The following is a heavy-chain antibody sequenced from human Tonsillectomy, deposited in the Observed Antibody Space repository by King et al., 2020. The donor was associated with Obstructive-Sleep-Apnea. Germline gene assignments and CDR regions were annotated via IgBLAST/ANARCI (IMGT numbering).Heavy chain of an antibody. CDR3: AKPLAVANPLYHFDY. Sequence: VQLVESGGGVVQPGRSLRLSCAASGFTFSSYGMHWVRQAPGKGLEWVAVISYDGSNKYYADSVKGRFTISRDNSKNTLYLQMNSLRAEDTAVYYCAKPLAVANPLYHFDYWGQGTLVTVSS. J-gene: IGHJ4*02. CDR1: GFTFSSYG. CDR2: ISYDGSNK. V-gene: IGHV3-30*18. D-gene: IGHD6-19*01.